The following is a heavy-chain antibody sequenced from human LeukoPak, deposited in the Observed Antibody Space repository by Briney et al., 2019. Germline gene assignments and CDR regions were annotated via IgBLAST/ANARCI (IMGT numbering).Heavy chain of an antibody. J-gene: IGHJ4*02. CDR2: INPSTGGT. D-gene: IGHD3-16*01. CDR3: ATLGEDKTDTPFDY. Sequence: ASVKVSCKTSGYTFIDYYVHWIRQAPGQGLEWMGQINPSTGGTDFAQKFQGKVSMTRDTSISTAYMELSRLGSDDTAVYYCATLGEDKTDTPFDYWGQGTLVTVSS. CDR1: GYTFIDYY. V-gene: IGHV1-2*06.